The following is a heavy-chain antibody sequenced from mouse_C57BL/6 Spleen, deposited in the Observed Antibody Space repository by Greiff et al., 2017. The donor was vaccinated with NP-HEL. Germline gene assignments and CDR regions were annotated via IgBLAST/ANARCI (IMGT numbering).Heavy chain of an antibody. J-gene: IGHJ2*01. CDR1: GYTFTSYW. CDR2: IDPSDSYT. CDR3: ARPPFDY. V-gene: IGHV1-59*01. Sequence: VKLKQPGAELVRPGTSVKLSCKASGYTFTSYWMHWVKQRPGQGLEWIGVIDPSDSYTNYNQKFKGKATLTVDTSSSTAYMQLSSLTSEDSAVYYCARPPFDYWGQGTTLTVSS.